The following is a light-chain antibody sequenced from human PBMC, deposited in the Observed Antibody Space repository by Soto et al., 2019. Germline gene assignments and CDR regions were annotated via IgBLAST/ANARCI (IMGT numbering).Light chain of an antibody. Sequence: QSVLTQPASVSGSPGQSITISCTGTSSDVGSHKSVSWYQQHPGKAPKLLIYSNNQRPSGVPDRFSGSKSGTSASLAISGLQSEDEADYYCAAWDDSLNGYVFGTGTKLTVL. V-gene: IGLV1-44*01. CDR1: SSDVGSHKS. CDR2: SNN. CDR3: AAWDDSLNGYV. J-gene: IGLJ1*01.